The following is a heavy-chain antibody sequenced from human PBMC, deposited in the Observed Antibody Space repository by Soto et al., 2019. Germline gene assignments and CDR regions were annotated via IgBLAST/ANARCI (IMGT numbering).Heavy chain of an antibody. Sequence: GASVKVSCKASGYTFTGYYMHWVRQAPGQGLEWMGWINPNSGGTNYAQEFQGWVTMTRDTSISTAYMELSRLRSDDTAVYYCARVNSSGWYGFPYYGMDVWGQGTTVTVSS. CDR2: INPNSGGT. J-gene: IGHJ6*02. CDR1: GYTFTGYY. V-gene: IGHV1-2*04. D-gene: IGHD6-19*01. CDR3: ARVNSSGWYGFPYYGMDV.